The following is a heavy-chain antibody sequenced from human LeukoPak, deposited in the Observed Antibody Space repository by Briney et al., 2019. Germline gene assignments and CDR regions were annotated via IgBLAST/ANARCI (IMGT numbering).Heavy chain of an antibody. CDR1: GFTFSTYA. Sequence: PGGSLRLSCAASGFTFSTYAMSWVRQTPGQGLEWVSTISGNGGSTYYADSAKGRFTISRDNSNNSLFLHLHSLRAEDTAIYYCAKVVRRGYSYGYHDAFDIWGQGTMVTVSS. CDR3: AKVVRRGYSYGYHDAFDI. V-gene: IGHV3-23*01. D-gene: IGHD5-18*01. J-gene: IGHJ3*02. CDR2: ISGNGGST.